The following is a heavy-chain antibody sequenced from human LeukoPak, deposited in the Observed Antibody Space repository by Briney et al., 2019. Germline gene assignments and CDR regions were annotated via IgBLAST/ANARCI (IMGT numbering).Heavy chain of an antibody. Sequence: SETLSLTCAVSGYSISSSNWWGWIRQPPGKGLEWIGYIYYSGSIYYNPSLKSRVTMSVDTSKNQFSLKLSSVTAVDTAVYYCARRLQDSVRAFDIWGQGTMVTVSS. CDR1: GYSISSSNW. CDR3: ARRLQDSVRAFDI. CDR2: IYYSGSI. J-gene: IGHJ3*02. V-gene: IGHV4-28*05. D-gene: IGHD5-18*01.